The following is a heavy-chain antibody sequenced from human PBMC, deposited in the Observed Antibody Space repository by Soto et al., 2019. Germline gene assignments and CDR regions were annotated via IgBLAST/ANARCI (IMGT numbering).Heavy chain of an antibody. V-gene: IGHV4-30-2*01. D-gene: IGHD6-19*01. CDR2: IYHSGST. CDR1: GGSISSGGYS. J-gene: IGHJ4*02. Sequence: SETLSLTCAVSGGSISSGGYSWSWIRQPPGKGLEWIGYIYHSGSTYYNPSLKSRVTISVDTSKNQFSLKLSSVTAADTAVYYCARGFAIGWYTYFFDLWGQGPLVTVSS. CDR3: ARGFAIGWYTYFFDL.